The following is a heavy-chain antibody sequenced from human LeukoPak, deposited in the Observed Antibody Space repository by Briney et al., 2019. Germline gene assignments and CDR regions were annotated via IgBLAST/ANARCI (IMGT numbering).Heavy chain of an antibody. CDR3: ARDRAYYDFWSGYVDAFDI. CDR2: LSYDGSST. D-gene: IGHD3-3*01. V-gene: IGHV3-30*03. J-gene: IGHJ3*02. CDR1: GFTFSSYG. Sequence: PGRSLRLSCAASGFTFSSYGMHWVRQAPGKGLEWVAVLSYDGSSTYYADSVRGRFTISRDNAKNSLYLQMNSLRAEDTAVYYCARDRAYYDFWSGYVDAFDIWGQGTMVTVSS.